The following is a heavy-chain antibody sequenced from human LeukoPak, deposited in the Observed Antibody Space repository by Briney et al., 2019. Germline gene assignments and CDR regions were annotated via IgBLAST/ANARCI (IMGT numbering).Heavy chain of an antibody. CDR1: GFRFSNYA. CDR2: IIGSSGST. D-gene: IGHD5-12*01. Sequence: GGSLRLSCAASGFRFSNYAMNWVRQAPGKGLEWVLLIIGSSGSTFYADSVKGRFTISRDISKNTLYLQMNSLRDEDTAVYYCAKGGYDYVEIGYFDYWGQGSLVTVSS. V-gene: IGHV3-23*01. J-gene: IGHJ4*02. CDR3: AKGGYDYVEIGYFDY.